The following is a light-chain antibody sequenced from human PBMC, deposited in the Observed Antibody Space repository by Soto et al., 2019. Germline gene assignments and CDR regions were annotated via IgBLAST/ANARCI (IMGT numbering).Light chain of an antibody. CDR3: QQYNNWPPWT. V-gene: IGKV3D-20*02. Sequence: EIVLTQSPGTLSLSPVERATLSCRASQSVSSSYLAWYQQKPGQAPRLLIYDASTRATGIPDRFSGSGSETEFTLTIRSLQSEDYAIYYCQQYNNWPPWTCGQGTKGDIK. J-gene: IGKJ1*01. CDR1: QSVSSSY. CDR2: DAS.